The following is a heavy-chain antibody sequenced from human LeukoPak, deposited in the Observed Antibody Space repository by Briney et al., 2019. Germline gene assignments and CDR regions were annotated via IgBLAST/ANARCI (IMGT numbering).Heavy chain of an antibody. CDR2: IYYRGST. J-gene: IGHJ4*02. Sequence: SETLSLTCTVSGGSISSYYWSWIRQPPGKGLEWIGYIYYRGSTNYNPSLKSRVTISVDTSKNQFSLKLSSVTAADTAVYYCARERYSSSWYIDYWGQGTLVTVSS. V-gene: IGHV4-59*01. D-gene: IGHD6-13*01. CDR1: GGSISSYY. CDR3: ARERYSSSWYIDY.